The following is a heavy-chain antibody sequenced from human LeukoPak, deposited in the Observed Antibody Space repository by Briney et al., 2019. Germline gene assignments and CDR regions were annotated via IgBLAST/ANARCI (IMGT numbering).Heavy chain of an antibody. J-gene: IGHJ6*03. Sequence: SETLSLTCAVYGGSFSGYYWSWIRQPPGKGLEWIGEINHSGSTNYNPSLKSRVTISVDTSKNQFSLKLSSVAAADTAVYYCARGIYWNYGSGTNYMDVWGKGTTVTVSS. CDR1: GGSFSGYY. D-gene: IGHD1-7*01. CDR3: ARGIYWNYGSGTNYMDV. V-gene: IGHV4-34*01. CDR2: INHSGST.